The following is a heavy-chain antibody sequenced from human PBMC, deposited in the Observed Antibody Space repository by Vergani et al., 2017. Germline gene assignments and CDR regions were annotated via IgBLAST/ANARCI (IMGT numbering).Heavy chain of an antibody. CDR3: AGVCRSSVSRDCYFDL. V-gene: IGHV4-31*03. CDR1: GGSISSGGYY. J-gene: IGHJ2*01. CDR2: IYYSGST. D-gene: IGHD2-2*01. Sequence: QVQLQESGPGLVKPSQTLSLTCTVSGGSISSGGYYWSWIRQHPGKGLEWIGYIYYSGSTYYDPSLKSRVTISVDTSKNKFSLKLSSVTDADTAVYYCAGVCRSSVSRDCYFDLWGRGTLVTVSS.